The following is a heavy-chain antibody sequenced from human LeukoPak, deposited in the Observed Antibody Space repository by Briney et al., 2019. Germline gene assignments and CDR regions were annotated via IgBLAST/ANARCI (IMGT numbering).Heavy chain of an antibody. D-gene: IGHD3-10*01. Sequence: ASVKLSCKASGYTFTSYGISWVRQAPGQGLEWMGWISAYNGNTNYAQKLQGRVTMTTDTSTSTAYMELRSLRSDDTAVYYCARDRAAGTANKIDYWGQGTLVTVSS. CDR3: ARDRAAGTANKIDY. J-gene: IGHJ4*02. V-gene: IGHV1-18*01. CDR1: GYTFTSYG. CDR2: ISAYNGNT.